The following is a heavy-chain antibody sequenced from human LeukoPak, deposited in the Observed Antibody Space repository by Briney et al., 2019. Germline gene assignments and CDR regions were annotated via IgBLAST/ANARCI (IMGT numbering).Heavy chain of an antibody. D-gene: IGHD3-22*01. CDR3: ARDRPMIVVVPSFDY. V-gene: IGHV1-18*01. CDR2: ISAYNGNT. CDR1: GYTFTSYG. J-gene: IGHJ4*02. Sequence: ASVKVSCKASGYTFTSYGISWVRQAPGQGLEWMGWISAYNGNTNYAQKLQGRVTMTTDTSTSTAYMELRSLRSDDTAVYYCARDRPMIVVVPSFDYWGQGALVTASS.